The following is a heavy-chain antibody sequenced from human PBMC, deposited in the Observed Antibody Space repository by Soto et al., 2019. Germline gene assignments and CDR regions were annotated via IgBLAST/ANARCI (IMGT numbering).Heavy chain of an antibody. D-gene: IGHD6-25*01. CDR2: IKGDGSAK. CDR1: GFAFGSSW. CDR3: ARDVSPGSGGYYLDAFDI. J-gene: IGHJ3*02. Sequence: EVQLVESGGGLVQPGGSLRLSCAASGFAFGSSWMTWVRQAPGKGLEGGANIKGDGSAKSYLDSVRGRFTVSRDNAENSLFLQMNMLKAEDTALYYCARDVSPGSGGYYLDAFDIWGQGTMVTVSS. V-gene: IGHV3-7*05.